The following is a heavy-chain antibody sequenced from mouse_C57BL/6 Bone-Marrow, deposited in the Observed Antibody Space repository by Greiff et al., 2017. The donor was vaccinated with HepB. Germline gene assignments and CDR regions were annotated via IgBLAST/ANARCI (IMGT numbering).Heavy chain of an antibody. Sequence: VQLQQSGPELVKPGASVKISCKASGYAFSSSWMNWVKQRPGKGLEWIGRIYPGDGDTNYNGKFKGKATLTADKSSSTAYMQLSSLTSEDSAVYCCERSGYSNFPLAMDYWGQGTSVTVSS. V-gene: IGHV1-82*01. CDR1: GYAFSSSW. D-gene: IGHD2-5*01. CDR2: IYPGDGDT. J-gene: IGHJ4*01. CDR3: ERSGYSNFPLAMDY.